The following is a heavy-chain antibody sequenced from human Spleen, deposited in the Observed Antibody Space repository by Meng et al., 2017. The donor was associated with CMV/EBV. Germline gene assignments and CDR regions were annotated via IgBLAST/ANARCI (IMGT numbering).Heavy chain of an antibody. Sequence: ASVKVSCKASGYTFTGYYMHWVRQAPGQGLEWMGWINPNSGGTNYAQKFQGRVTMTRDTSISTAYMELSRLRSDDTAVYYCAREKGPGIVVVVAAPLDYWGQGTLVTVS. J-gene: IGHJ4*02. D-gene: IGHD2-15*01. CDR3: AREKGPGIVVVVAAPLDY. V-gene: IGHV1-2*02. CDR2: INPNSGGT. CDR1: GYTFTGYY.